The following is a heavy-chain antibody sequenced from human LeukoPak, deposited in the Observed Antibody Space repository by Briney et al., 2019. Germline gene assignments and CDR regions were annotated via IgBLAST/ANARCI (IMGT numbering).Heavy chain of an antibody. J-gene: IGHJ4*02. CDR2: IIPIFGIA. D-gene: IGHD1-26*01. Sequence: ASVKVSCKASGGTFSSYAISWVRQAPGQGLEWMGRIIPIFGIANYAQKFQGRVTITADKSTSTAYMELSSLRSEDTAVYYCARDSGSSARGYYFDNWGQGTLVTVSS. CDR3: ARDSGSSARGYYFDN. V-gene: IGHV1-69*04. CDR1: GGTFSSYA.